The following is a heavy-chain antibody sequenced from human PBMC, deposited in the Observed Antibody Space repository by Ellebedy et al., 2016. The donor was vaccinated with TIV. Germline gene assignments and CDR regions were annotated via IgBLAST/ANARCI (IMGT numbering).Heavy chain of an antibody. D-gene: IGHD3-10*01. Sequence: SETLSLTCAVYGGSFSGYYWSWIRQPPGKGLEWIGEINHSGSTNYNPSLKSRVTVSVDTSKNHLSLKLSSVTAADTAVYYCARRKDYYGSGSYGYYGMDVWGQGTTVTVSS. CDR1: GGSFSGYY. V-gene: IGHV4-34*01. CDR3: ARRKDYYGSGSYGYYGMDV. CDR2: INHSGST. J-gene: IGHJ6*02.